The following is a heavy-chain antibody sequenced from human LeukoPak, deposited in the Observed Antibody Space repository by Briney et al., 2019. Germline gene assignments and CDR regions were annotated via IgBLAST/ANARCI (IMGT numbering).Heavy chain of an antibody. Sequence: GGSLRLSCAASGFTFSSYAMSWVRQAPGKGLDWVSAISGSGGSTYYADSVKGRFTISSDDSKNTLYLQMNSLRVEDTAVYYCVKVRDYWYFDLWGRGTLVTVSS. CDR2: ISGSGGST. J-gene: IGHJ2*01. CDR3: VKVRDYWYFDL. V-gene: IGHV3-23*01. CDR1: GFTFSSYA.